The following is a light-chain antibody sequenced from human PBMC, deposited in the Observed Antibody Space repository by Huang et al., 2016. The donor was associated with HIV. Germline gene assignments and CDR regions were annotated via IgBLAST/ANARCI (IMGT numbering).Light chain of an antibody. CDR3: QQYFTTPPWT. Sequence: DIQMTQSPSSLSASIGDRVTITCRASQGISNSLAWYQQKPGKATKLLLYAASRLKSGVPSRFSGSGSGTTYTLTISSLRPEDFATFYCQQYFTTPPWTFGQGTKLEIK. CDR2: AAS. J-gene: IGKJ2*01. CDR1: QGISNS. V-gene: IGKV1-NL1*01.